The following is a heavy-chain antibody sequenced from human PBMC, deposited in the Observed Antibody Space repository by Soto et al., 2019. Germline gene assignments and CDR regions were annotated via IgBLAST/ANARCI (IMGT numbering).Heavy chain of an antibody. CDR2: TYYSSKWYN. J-gene: IGHJ4*02. CDR1: GDSVSSNSAA. Sequence: SQTLSLTCAISGDSVSSNSAAWNWIRQSPSRGLEWLGRTYYSSKWYNDYAVSVKSRITINPDTSKNQFSLQLNSVTPEDTAVYYCARATYYDFWSGYYTLDYWGQGTLVTVSS. D-gene: IGHD3-3*01. V-gene: IGHV6-1*01. CDR3: ARATYYDFWSGYYTLDY.